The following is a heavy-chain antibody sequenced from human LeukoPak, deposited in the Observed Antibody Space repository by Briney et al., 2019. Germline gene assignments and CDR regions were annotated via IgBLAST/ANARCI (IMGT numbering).Heavy chain of an antibody. CDR3: VRDTSVGAAYFDV. Sequence: GGSLRLSCAASGFTFSSYTMHWVRQAPGKGLEWVSTISGSGGSTYYADSVKGRFTVSRDNSKKTLYLQLHSLRPDDTAVYYCVRDTSVGAAYFDVWGQGALVTVSS. CDR2: ISGSGGST. J-gene: IGHJ4*02. D-gene: IGHD2-15*01. CDR1: GFTFSSYT. V-gene: IGHV3-23*01.